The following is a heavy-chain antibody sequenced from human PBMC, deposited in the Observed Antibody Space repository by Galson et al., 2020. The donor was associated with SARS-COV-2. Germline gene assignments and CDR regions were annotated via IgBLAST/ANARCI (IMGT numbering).Heavy chain of an antibody. CDR3: ARDGDIVVVTATDY. D-gene: IGHD2-21*02. J-gene: IGHJ4*02. V-gene: IGHV3-30-3*01. CDR1: GFTFSSYA. CDR2: ISYDGSNK. Sequence: QAGGSLRLSCAASGFTFSSYAMHWVRQAPGKALEWVAVISYDGSNKYYADSVKGRFTISRDNSKNTLYLQMNSLRAEDTAVYYCARDGDIVVVTATDYWGQGTLVTVSS.